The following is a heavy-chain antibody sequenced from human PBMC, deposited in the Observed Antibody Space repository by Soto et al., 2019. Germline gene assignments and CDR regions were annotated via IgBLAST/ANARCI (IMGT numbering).Heavy chain of an antibody. J-gene: IGHJ6*02. CDR2: IIPIFGTA. D-gene: IGHD2-15*01. CDR1: GGTFSSYA. Sequence: SVKVSCKASGGTFSSYAISWVRQAPGQGLEWMGGIIPIFGTANYAQKFQGRVTITADESTSTAYMELSSLRSEDTAVYYCARDGVRPYCSGGSCYSSYYYYGMDVWGQGATVTVSS. V-gene: IGHV1-69*13. CDR3: ARDGVRPYCSGGSCYSSYYYYGMDV.